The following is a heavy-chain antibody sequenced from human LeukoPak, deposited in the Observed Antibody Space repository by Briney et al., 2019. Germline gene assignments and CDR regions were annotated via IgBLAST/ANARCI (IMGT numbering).Heavy chain of an antibody. J-gene: IGHJ5*02. CDR3: ARDAYGGGWYWFDP. V-gene: IGHV3-9*01. D-gene: IGHD6-19*01. CDR1: GFTFDDYA. CDR2: ISWNSGTI. Sequence: GRSLRLSCAASGFTFDDYAMHWVRQAPGKGLEWVSGISWNSGTINYADSVRGRFTISRDNAKNSLYLQMNSLRPEDTALYYCARDAYGGGWYWFDPWGQGTLVTVSS.